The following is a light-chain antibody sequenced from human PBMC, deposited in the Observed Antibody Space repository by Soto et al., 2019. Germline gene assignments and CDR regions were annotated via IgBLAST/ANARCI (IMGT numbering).Light chain of an antibody. CDR2: GAA. Sequence: EIVMTQSPATLSAAPGERATLSCRASQSVRSKLAWYQQKPGQAPRLLIYGAATRATGIPARYSGSRSGTEFTLTISSLQSEDFPVYYCQQYNNWPSYPFGQGTKLEMK. J-gene: IGKJ2*01. CDR3: QQYNNWPSYP. CDR1: QSVRSK. V-gene: IGKV3-15*01.